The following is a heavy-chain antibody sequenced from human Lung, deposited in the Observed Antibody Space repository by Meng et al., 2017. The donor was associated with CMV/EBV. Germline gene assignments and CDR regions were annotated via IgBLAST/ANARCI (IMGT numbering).Heavy chain of an antibody. J-gene: IGHJ4*02. CDR1: GFPCRGNA. CDR2: ISTSGDDT. D-gene: IGHD4/OR15-4a*01. CDR3: ANLGRTMRDY. Sequence: SLAASGFPCRGNAVSWVRQAPGEGLEWVSSISTSGDDTYHADSVKGRYTISRDNSKKTLYLQMNSLRDEDTAVYYCANLGRTMRDYWGQGTLVTVSS. V-gene: IGHV3-23*01.